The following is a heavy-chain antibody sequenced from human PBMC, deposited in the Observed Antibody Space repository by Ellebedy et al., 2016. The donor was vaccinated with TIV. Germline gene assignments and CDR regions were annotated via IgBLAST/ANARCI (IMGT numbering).Heavy chain of an antibody. CDR1: GFNFSDSA. D-gene: IGHD2-21*02. V-gene: IGHV3-73*01. CDR2: IRSKDNNYAT. CDR3: TSRGLPPVTANWYFDL. Sequence: PGGSLRLSCVASGFNFSDSAVHWVRQSSGKGLEWIGRIRSKDNNYATVYTASLNGRFTLSRADSKNTAYLQFNNLKAEDTAVYYCTSRGLPPVTANWYFDLWGRGTLVTVSS. J-gene: IGHJ2*01.